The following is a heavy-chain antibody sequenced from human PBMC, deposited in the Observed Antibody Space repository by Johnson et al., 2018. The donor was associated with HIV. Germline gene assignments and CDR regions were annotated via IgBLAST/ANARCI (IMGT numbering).Heavy chain of an antibody. CDR3: AKDPVQGVGLDI. CDR2: IGTAGDT. J-gene: IGHJ3*02. Sequence: VQLVESGGGLVQPGGSLRLSCAASGFTFSTYDMYWVRQATGKGLEWVSTIGTAGDTYYAGSVKGRFTISRDNSKNTLYMQMNSLRAEDTAVYYCAKDPVQGVGLDIWGQGTMVTVSS. CDR1: GFTFSTYD. D-gene: IGHD2-8*02. V-gene: IGHV3-13*01.